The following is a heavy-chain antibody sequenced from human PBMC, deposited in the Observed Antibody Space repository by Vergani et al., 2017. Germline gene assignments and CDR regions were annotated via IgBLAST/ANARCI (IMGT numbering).Heavy chain of an antibody. J-gene: IGHJ4*02. CDR3: ARDFAGPFRGIFDY. CDR1: GCNFGGFW. V-gene: IGHV3-7*01. Sequence: EVQLVESGGDLVQPGGSLRLSCATSGCNFGGFWMNWVRQAPGKGLEWVANMAPSGREKNYVDSVKGRFVISRDNAKNLLYLQMNSLRVEDTAIYYCARDFAGPFRGIFDYWGQGEVVTVSS. CDR2: MAPSGREK. D-gene: IGHD2-21*01.